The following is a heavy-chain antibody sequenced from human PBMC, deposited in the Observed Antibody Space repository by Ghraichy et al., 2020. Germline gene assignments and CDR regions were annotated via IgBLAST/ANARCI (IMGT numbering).Heavy chain of an antibody. V-gene: IGHV3-11*01. CDR1: GFTFSDYY. D-gene: IGHD6-19*01. CDR2: ISSSGSTI. Sequence: SLNISCAASGFTFSDYYMSWIRQAPGKGLEWVSYISSSGSTIYYADSVKGRFTISRDNAKNSLYLQMNSLRAEDTAVYYCARRGRIAVAGTAYYYYGMDVWGQGTTVTVSS. CDR3: ARRGRIAVAGTAYYYYGMDV. J-gene: IGHJ6*02.